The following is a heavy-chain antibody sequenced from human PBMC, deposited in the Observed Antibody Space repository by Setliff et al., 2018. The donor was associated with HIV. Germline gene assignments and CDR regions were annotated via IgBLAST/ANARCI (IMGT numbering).Heavy chain of an antibody. CDR3: VRGDDILTGYFRPYFFDY. V-gene: IGHV1-3*01. J-gene: IGHJ4*02. CDR2: INCGNGKS. D-gene: IGHD3-9*01. CDR1: GYNFTIFG. Sequence: GASVKVSCKASGYNFTIFGITWVRQAPGQGLEWMGWINCGNGKSKYSQKFQDRVTFTRDTSASSAYMDLSSLRSEDSAVYYCVRGDDILTGYFRPYFFDYWGQGTLVTVSS.